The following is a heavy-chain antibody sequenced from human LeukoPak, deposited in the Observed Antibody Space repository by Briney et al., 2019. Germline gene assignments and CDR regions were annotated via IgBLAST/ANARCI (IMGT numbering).Heavy chain of an antibody. D-gene: IGHD5-12*01. CDR1: GFTFSTFA. J-gene: IGHJ4*02. CDR2: ITDSGGKT. Sequence: GGTLRLSCAASGFTFSTFAMNWVRQAPGKGLEWVSVITDSGGKTYYADSVKGRFIISRDNSQNALYLQMNSLRVEDTALYYCANRAWLDSWGQGTLVTVSS. V-gene: IGHV3-23*01. CDR3: ANRAWLDS.